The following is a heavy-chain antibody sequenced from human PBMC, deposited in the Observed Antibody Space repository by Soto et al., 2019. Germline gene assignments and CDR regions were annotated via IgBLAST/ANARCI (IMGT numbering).Heavy chain of an antibody. Sequence: EVQLVESGGGLIQPGGSLRLSCAASGFSFSSSWMHWVRQAPGKGLVWVSRTNSDGSTTNYADSVKGRFTISRDNAKNTLYLQMNSLRAEDTAVYYCARGPTGWYGYDYWGQGTLFTVSS. V-gene: IGHV3-74*01. CDR2: TNSDGSTT. CDR1: GFSFSSSW. CDR3: ARGPTGWYGYDY. D-gene: IGHD6-19*01. J-gene: IGHJ4*02.